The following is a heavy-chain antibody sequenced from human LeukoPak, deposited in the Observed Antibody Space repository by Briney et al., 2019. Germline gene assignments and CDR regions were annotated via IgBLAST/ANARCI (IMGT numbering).Heavy chain of an antibody. CDR1: GGSISSSGYY. Sequence: SETLSLTCTVSGGSISSSGYYCSWIRQTPGTGLEWIGSMYYSGNTYYNPSLKSRVTISVDTSKNQFSLKLSSVTAADTAVYYCARVRGGVWGSYRHNHFDYWGQGTLVTVSS. J-gene: IGHJ4*02. CDR3: ARVRGGVWGSYRHNHFDY. D-gene: IGHD3-16*02. CDR2: MYYSGNT. V-gene: IGHV4-39*07.